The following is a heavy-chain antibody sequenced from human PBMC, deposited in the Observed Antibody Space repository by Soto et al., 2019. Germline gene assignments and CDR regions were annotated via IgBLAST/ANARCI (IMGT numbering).Heavy chain of an antibody. V-gene: IGHV1-8*01. D-gene: IGHD2-2*02. J-gene: IGHJ6*02. CDR2: MNPNSGNT. Sequence: QVQLVQSGAEVKKPGASVKVSCKTSGYTFTSYDINWVRQATGQGLEWMGWMNPNSGNTDYAQKFQCRVTLTRKTSINTAYMELSSLRSEDTALYYCARVRYCDSSTCYRLHYYYYDAMDVWGQGTTVTVSS. CDR3: ARVRYCDSSTCYRLHYYYYDAMDV. CDR1: GYTFTSYD.